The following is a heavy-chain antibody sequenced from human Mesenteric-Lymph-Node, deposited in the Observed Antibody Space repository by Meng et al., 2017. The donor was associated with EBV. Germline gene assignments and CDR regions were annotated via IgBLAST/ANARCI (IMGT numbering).Heavy chain of an antibody. Sequence: QVQLVQSGPEVKKPXGPXKGSXXASGYSFTRYGITWVRQAPGQGLEWMGWINTNTGNPTYAQGFTGRFVFSLDTSVSTAYLQISSLKAEDTAVYYCARGGIWFGELLPDYWGQGTLVTVSS. CDR2: INTNTGNP. J-gene: IGHJ4*02. D-gene: IGHD3-10*01. CDR3: ARGGIWFGELLPDY. CDR1: GYSFTRYG. V-gene: IGHV7-4-1*02.